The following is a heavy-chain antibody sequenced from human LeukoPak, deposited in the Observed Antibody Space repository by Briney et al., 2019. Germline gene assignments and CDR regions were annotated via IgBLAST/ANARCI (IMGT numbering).Heavy chain of an antibody. CDR1: GGSISSYY. CDR2: IYTSGST. CDR3: AREPSSVVVPAAVDY. V-gene: IGHV4-4*07. J-gene: IGHJ4*02. D-gene: IGHD2-2*01. Sequence: SETLSLTCTVSGGSISSYYWSWIRQPAGKGLEWIVRIYTSGSTNYNPSLKSRVTMSVDTSKNPFSLKLSSVTAADTAVYYCAREPSSVVVPAAVDYWGQGTLVTVSS.